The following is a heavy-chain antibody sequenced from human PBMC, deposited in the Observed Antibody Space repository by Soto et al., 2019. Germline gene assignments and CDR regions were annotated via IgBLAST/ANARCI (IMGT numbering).Heavy chain of an antibody. Sequence: SVNVSCKASGCTFSSYAISCVRLAPGHVLEWMGGIIPIFGTANYAQKFQGRVTITADKSTSTAYMELSSLRSEDTAVYCCALDGRPDYYDSSGYNDYWGQGTLVTV. CDR2: IIPIFGTA. CDR1: GCTFSSYA. J-gene: IGHJ4*02. D-gene: IGHD3-22*01. V-gene: IGHV1-69*06. CDR3: ALDGRPDYYDSSGYNDY.